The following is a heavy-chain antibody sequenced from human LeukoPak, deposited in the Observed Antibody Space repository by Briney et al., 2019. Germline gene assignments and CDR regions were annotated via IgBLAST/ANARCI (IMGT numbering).Heavy chain of an antibody. CDR2: IYYSGST. CDR3: ARLAPGSSGYYPIDY. CDR1: GGSISSGGYY. Sequence: SQTLSLTCTVSGGSISSGGYYWSWIRQHPGKGLEWIGYIYYSGSTYYNPSLKSRVTISVDTSKNQFSLKLSSMTAADTAVYFCARLAPGSSGYYPIDYWGQGTLVTVSS. D-gene: IGHD3-22*01. V-gene: IGHV4-31*03. J-gene: IGHJ4*02.